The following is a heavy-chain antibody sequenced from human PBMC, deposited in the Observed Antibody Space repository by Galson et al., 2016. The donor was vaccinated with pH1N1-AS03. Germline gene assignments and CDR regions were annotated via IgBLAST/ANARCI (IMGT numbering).Heavy chain of an antibody. CDR1: GDSISSGSLY. J-gene: IGHJ5*02. CDR3: ARRRGELLGYNWFDP. V-gene: IGHV4-39*01. Sequence: ETLSLTCTVSGDSISSGSLYWGWIRQPPGKGLEWIGSIYYSGGSTYSNPSLKSRLSMSVDTSRNQFSLRLISVTAADTAAYYCARRRGELLGYNWFDPWGQGTLVTVSS. D-gene: IGHD1-7*01. CDR2: IYYSGGST.